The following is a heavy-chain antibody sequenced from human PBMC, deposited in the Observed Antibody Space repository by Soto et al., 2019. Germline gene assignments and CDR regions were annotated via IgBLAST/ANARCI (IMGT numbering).Heavy chain of an antibody. CDR3: AKDGDSHSGYGRGYYFDY. CDR2: ISGSGGST. V-gene: IGHV3-23*01. D-gene: IGHD5-12*01. CDR1: GFTFSSYA. Sequence: GGSLRLSCAASGFTFSSYAMSWVRQAPGKGLEWVSAISGSGGSTYYADSVKGRFTISRDNSKNTLYLQMNSLRAEDTAVYYCAKDGDSHSGYGRGYYFDYWGQGTLVTVSS. J-gene: IGHJ4*02.